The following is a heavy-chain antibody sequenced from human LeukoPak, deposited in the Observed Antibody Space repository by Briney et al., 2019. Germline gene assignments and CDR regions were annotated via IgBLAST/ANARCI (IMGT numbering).Heavy chain of an antibody. Sequence: GGALRLSCAASGFPFSSYGMHWVRPAPGKGLEWVAVISYDGSNKYYADSVKGRFTISRDNSKNTLYLQMNSLRAEDTAVYYCSSGFGELLQIDYWGQGTLVTVSS. CDR1: GFPFSSYG. D-gene: IGHD3-10*01. CDR3: SSGFGELLQIDY. J-gene: IGHJ4*02. V-gene: IGHV3-30*03. CDR2: ISYDGSNK.